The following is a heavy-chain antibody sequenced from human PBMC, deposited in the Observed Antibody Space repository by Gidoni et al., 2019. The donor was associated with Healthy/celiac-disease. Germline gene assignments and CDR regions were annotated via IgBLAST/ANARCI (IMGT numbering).Heavy chain of an antibody. J-gene: IGHJ5*02. D-gene: IGHD3-3*01. CDR2: IWYDGSNK. CDR3: ARLPGDFWSAEQPDNEADWFDP. CDR1: GFPFSSYG. Sequence: QVQLVESGGGVVQPGRSLRLSCAASGFPFSSYGLHWVRQAPGKGLEWVAVIWYDGSNKYYADSVKGRFTISRDNSKNTLYLQMNSLRAEDTAVYYCARLPGDFWSAEQPDNEADWFDPWGQGTLVTVSS. V-gene: IGHV3-33*01.